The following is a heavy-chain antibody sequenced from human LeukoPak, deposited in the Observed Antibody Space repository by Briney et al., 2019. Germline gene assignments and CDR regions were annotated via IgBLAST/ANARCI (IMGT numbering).Heavy chain of an antibody. CDR1: GGSISSYY. Sequence: SETLSLTCTVSGGSISSYYWSWIRQPAGKGLEWIGRIYTSGSTGYNPSVKSRVTMSVDTSKNQFSLKLSSVTAADTAVYYCARVDLRAAYFDYWGQGTLVTVSS. D-gene: IGHD2-15*01. J-gene: IGHJ4*02. CDR2: IYTSGST. V-gene: IGHV4-4*07. CDR3: ARVDLRAAYFDY.